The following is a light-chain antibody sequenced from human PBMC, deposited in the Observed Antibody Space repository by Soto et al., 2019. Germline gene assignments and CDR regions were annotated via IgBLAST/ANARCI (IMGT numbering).Light chain of an antibody. Sequence: DIQMTQSPSTLSASVGDRVTITCRASQSISRWLAWYQQKPGKAPKLLIYEASSLESGVPSRISGSGSGTEFTLTISSLEPEDFAVYYCQQRSNWPPITFGQGTRLEIK. CDR3: QQRSNWPPIT. CDR1: QSISRW. CDR2: EAS. V-gene: IGKV1-5*01. J-gene: IGKJ5*01.